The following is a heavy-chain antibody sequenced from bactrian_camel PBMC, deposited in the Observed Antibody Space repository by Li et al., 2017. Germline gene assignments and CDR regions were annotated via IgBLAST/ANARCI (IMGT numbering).Heavy chain of an antibody. CDR2: IWADGSNT. CDR3: ATGASFVGSWRY. Sequence: HVQQVESGGGLVQAGGSLRLSCTVSGLTYATYVVGWFRQAPGKEREGVSCIWADGSNTNYADSVKGRFTISRDNAKNTLYLEMNSLKTEDTAVYFCATGASFVGSWRYGGQGTQVTVS. CDR1: GLTYATYV. J-gene: IGHJ4*01. D-gene: IGHD8*01. V-gene: IGHV3S60*01.